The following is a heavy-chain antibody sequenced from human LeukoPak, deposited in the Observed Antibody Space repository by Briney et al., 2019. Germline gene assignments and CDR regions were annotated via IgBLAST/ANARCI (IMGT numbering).Heavy chain of an antibody. J-gene: IGHJ4*02. Sequence: SETLSLTCTVSGGSISSGGYYWSWIRQHPGKGLEWIGYIYYSGSTYYNPSLKSRVTISVDTSKNQFSLKLSSVTAADTALYYCARANWQWPFDYWGQGTLVTVSS. D-gene: IGHD6-19*01. CDR3: ARANWQWPFDY. CDR2: IYYSGST. V-gene: IGHV4-31*03. CDR1: GGSISSGGYY.